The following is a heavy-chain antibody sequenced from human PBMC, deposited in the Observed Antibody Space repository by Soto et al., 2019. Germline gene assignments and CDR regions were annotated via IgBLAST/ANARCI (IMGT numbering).Heavy chain of an antibody. CDR2: INPSGGST. J-gene: IGHJ6*03. CDR3: ARDPGYCSGGSCPATDYYMDV. D-gene: IGHD2-15*01. V-gene: IGHV1-46*03. CDR1: GYTFTSYY. Sequence: QVQLVQSGAEVKKPGASVKVSCKASGYTFTSYYMHWVRQAPGQGLEWMGIINPSGGSTSYAQKFQGRVTMTRDTATSTVYMELSSLRSEDTAVYYCARDPGYCSGGSCPATDYYMDVWGKGTTVTVSS.